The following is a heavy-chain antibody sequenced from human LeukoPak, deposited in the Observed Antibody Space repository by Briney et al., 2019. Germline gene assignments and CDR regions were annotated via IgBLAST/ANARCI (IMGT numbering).Heavy chain of an antibody. J-gene: IGHJ3*02. D-gene: IGHD5-24*01. Sequence: SETLSLTCTVSGGSLSSSSYYWGWIRQPPGKGLEWIGSIYYSGSTYYNPSLKSRVTISVDTSKNQFSLKLSSVTAADTAVYYCARPRRWLPSGGAFDIWGQGTMVTVSS. V-gene: IGHV4-39*01. CDR2: IYYSGST. CDR1: GGSLSSSSYY. CDR3: ARPRRWLPSGGAFDI.